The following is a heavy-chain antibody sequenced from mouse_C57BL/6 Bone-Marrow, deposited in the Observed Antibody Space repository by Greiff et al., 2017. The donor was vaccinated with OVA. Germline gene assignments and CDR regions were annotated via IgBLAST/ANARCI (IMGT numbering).Heavy chain of an antibody. CDR2: IDPSDSYT. CDR3: ASLDYYGSSHWYFDV. CDR1: GYTFTNYW. Sequence: QVQLQQPGAELVMPGASVKLSCKASGYTFTNYWMHWVKQRPGQGLEWIGEIDPSDSYTNYNQKFKGKSTLTVDKSSSTAYMQLSSLTSEDSAVYYCASLDYYGSSHWYFDVWGTGTTVTVSS. D-gene: IGHD1-1*01. V-gene: IGHV1-69*01. J-gene: IGHJ1*03.